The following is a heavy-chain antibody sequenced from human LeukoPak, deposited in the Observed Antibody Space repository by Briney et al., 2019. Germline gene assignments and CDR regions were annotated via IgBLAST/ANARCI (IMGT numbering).Heavy chain of an antibody. CDR2: IYYSGST. Sequence: SETLSLTCTVSGGSISSYYWSWIRQPPGKGLERIGYIYYSGSTNYNPSLKSRVTISVDTSKNQFSLKLSSVTAADTAVYYCARHRQQWLVRGMAFDYWGQGTLVTVSS. D-gene: IGHD6-19*01. V-gene: IGHV4-59*08. CDR3: ARHRQQWLVRGMAFDY. J-gene: IGHJ4*02. CDR1: GGSISSYY.